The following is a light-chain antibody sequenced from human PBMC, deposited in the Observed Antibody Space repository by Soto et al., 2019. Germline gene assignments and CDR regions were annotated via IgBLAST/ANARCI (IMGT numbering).Light chain of an antibody. CDR3: QQYHNYPPGT. CDR1: QGVGTS. CDR2: TAS. V-gene: IGKV1-8*01. Sequence: AIRMTQSPSSFSASTGDRVTITCRASQGVGTSLAWYQQKPGKAPKLLIYTASTLQSGVPSRFRGSGSGTDFTLTISYLQSEDFATYYCQQYHNYPPGTFGQGTKVEIK. J-gene: IGKJ1*01.